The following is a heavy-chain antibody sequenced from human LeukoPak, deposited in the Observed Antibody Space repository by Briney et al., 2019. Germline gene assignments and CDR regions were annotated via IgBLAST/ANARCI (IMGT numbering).Heavy chain of an antibody. Sequence: SLRLSCAASGFTLSAYEMSWVRQAPGKGLEWVSYISSPSIHYADSVKGRFTISRDNAKNSLYLQMNSLRAEDTAVYYCASRRVAVPSSRAFDYWGQGTLVTVSS. V-gene: IGHV3-48*03. CDR1: GFTLSAYE. D-gene: IGHD6-19*01. J-gene: IGHJ4*02. CDR2: ISSPSI. CDR3: ASRRVAVPSSRAFDY.